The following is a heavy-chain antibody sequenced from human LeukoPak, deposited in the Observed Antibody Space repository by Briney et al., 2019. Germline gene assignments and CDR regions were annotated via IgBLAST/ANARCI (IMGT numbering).Heavy chain of an antibody. CDR3: AREVVVTRPPDY. D-gene: IGHD2-21*02. CDR2: ISSSSSYI. CDR1: GFTFSSYS. V-gene: IGHV3-21*01. J-gene: IGHJ4*02. Sequence: GGSLRLSCAASGFTFSSYSMNWVRQAPGKGLEWVSSISSSSSYIYYADSVKGRFTISRDNAKNSLYLQMNSLRAEDTAVYYCAREVVVTRPPDYWGQGTLVTVSS.